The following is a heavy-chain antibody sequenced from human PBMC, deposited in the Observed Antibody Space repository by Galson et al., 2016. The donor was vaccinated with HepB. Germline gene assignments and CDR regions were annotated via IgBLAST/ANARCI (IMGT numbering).Heavy chain of an antibody. CDR1: GFTFNNYA. Sequence: SLRLSCAASGFTFNNYAMNWVRQAPGKGLEWISAIRISVGNPHYADSVKGRFTISTDTSKNTLYLQMNSLRAEDTAVYYCARKEFHIDVWGQGTMVTVTS. CDR2: IRISVGNP. CDR3: ARKEFHIDV. V-gene: IGHV3-23*01. J-gene: IGHJ3*01.